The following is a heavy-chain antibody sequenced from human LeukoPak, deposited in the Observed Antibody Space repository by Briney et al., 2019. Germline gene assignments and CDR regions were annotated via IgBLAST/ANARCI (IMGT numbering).Heavy chain of an antibody. CDR3: AGDDSYYDSWAPARDY. J-gene: IGHJ4*02. Sequence: PGGSLRLSCAASGFTFSSYSMNWVRQAPGKGLEWVSYISSSSSTIYYADSVKGRFTISRDNAKNSLYLQMNSLRAEDTAVYYCAGDDSYYDSWAPARDYWGQGTLVTVSS. D-gene: IGHD3-22*01. CDR2: ISSSSSTI. V-gene: IGHV3-48*01. CDR1: GFTFSSYS.